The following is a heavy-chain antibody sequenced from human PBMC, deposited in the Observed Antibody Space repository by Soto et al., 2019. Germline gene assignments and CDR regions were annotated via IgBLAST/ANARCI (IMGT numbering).Heavy chain of an antibody. D-gene: IGHD6-13*01. Sequence: QVQLVESGGGVVQPGTSLRLSCAASGFSFSSYDIHGVRQAPGKGLEWVAVIWYDGSNKYYADSVKGRFIISRDNSKNTLYLQMNSLRADDTAVYYCARGYSSSRDLGYWGQGTLVTVSS. J-gene: IGHJ4*02. CDR3: ARGYSSSRDLGY. V-gene: IGHV3-33*01. CDR2: IWYDGSNK. CDR1: GFSFSSYD.